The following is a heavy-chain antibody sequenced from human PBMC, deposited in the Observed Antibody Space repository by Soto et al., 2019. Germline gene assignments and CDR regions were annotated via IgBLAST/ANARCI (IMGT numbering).Heavy chain of an antibody. D-gene: IGHD2-8*02. Sequence: PGGSLRLSCVGTGFNFDDCAMHWIRQAPGKGLEWVASISWNSVTKNYADSVKGRFTISRDNARNSLHLQINTLRTDDTALYFCAKATTQLVEPFFDRWGQGILVTVSS. V-gene: IGHV3-9*01. CDR2: ISWNSVTK. CDR3: AKATTQLVEPFFDR. CDR1: GFNFDDCA. J-gene: IGHJ4*02.